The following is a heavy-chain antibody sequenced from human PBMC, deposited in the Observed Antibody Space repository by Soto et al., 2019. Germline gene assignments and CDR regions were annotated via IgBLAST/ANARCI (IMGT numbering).Heavy chain of an antibody. Sequence: QITLQQSGPTLVKPTQTLTLTCTFSGFSLTTSGVGVGWIRQPPGKAPELLALIYWDDDKRYRPSLSNRLTITKDTSTNQVVLTMTDLAPLDTGTYYCAHRSATAGGGFGYWGQGTLVTVSS. V-gene: IGHV2-5*02. CDR3: AHRSATAGGGFGY. CDR2: IYWDDDK. CDR1: GFSLTTSGVG. D-gene: IGHD2-8*02. J-gene: IGHJ4*02.